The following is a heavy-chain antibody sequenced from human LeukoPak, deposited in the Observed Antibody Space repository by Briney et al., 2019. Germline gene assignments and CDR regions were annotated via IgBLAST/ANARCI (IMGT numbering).Heavy chain of an antibody. CDR3: ARNYGDYDDY. CDR1: GYSFTSYW. J-gene: IGHJ4*02. V-gene: IGHV5-10-1*01. Sequence: GESLKISCKGSGYSFTSYWISWVRQMPGKGLEWMGRIDPSDSYTNYSPSFQGHVTTSADKSISTAYLQWSSLKASNTAMYYCARNYGDYDDYWGQGTLVTVSS. D-gene: IGHD4-17*01. CDR2: IDPSDSYT.